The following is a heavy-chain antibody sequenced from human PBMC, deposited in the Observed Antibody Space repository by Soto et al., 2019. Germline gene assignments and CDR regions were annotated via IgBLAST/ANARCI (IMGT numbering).Heavy chain of an antibody. J-gene: IGHJ4*02. Sequence: PGGSLRLSCAASGFTFSSYGMHWVRQAPGKGLEWVAVIWYDGSNKYYADSVKGRFTISRDNSKNTLYLQMNRLRAEDTAVYYCAREPKDDSSGYVNSPLDYSSQRALDTVSS. CDR3: AREPKDDSSGYVNSPLDY. D-gene: IGHD3-22*01. V-gene: IGHV3-33*01. CDR1: GFTFSSYG. CDR2: IWYDGSNK.